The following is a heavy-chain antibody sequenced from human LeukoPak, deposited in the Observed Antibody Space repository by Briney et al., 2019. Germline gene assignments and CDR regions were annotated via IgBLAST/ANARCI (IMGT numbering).Heavy chain of an antibody. J-gene: IGHJ4*02. CDR2: ISYDGSKK. D-gene: IGHD4-17*01. Sequence: GGSLRLSCAASGITFSRYGVHWVRQAPGKGLERVAVISYDGSKKNYADSVKGRFTISRDNSKNTLYLQMNSLRAEDTAVYYCAKDFIYGDYGGWTDYWGQGTLVTVSS. V-gene: IGHV3-30*18. CDR1: GITFSRYG. CDR3: AKDFIYGDYGGWTDY.